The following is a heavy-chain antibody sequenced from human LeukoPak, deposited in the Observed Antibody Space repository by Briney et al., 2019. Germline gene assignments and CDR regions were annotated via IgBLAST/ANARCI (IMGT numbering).Heavy chain of an antibody. Sequence: ASVKVSCKGSGYTFTSYGMSWVRLAPGQGLEWMGWISAYNGNTNYAQKLQGRVTMTTDTSTSTAYMEPRSLRSDDTAVYYCARGSSGWYFPNFDYWGQGTLVTVSS. CDR3: ARGSSGWYFPNFDY. D-gene: IGHD6-19*01. CDR1: GYTFTSYG. J-gene: IGHJ4*02. CDR2: ISAYNGNT. V-gene: IGHV1-18*01.